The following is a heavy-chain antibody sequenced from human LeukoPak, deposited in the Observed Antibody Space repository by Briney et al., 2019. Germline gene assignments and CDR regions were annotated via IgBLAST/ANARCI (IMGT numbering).Heavy chain of an antibody. V-gene: IGHV1-18*01. CDR1: GYTFNSYG. CDR2: ISAYNGNT. D-gene: IGHD1-26*01. CDR3: ARVVGVPFDY. Sequence: ASVKVSCKSSGYTFNSYGITWVRQAPGQGLEWMGWISAYNGNTNYAQKLQGRVTMTTDTSTSTAYMELRSLRSDDTAVYYCARVVGVPFDYWGQGTLVTVSS. J-gene: IGHJ4*02.